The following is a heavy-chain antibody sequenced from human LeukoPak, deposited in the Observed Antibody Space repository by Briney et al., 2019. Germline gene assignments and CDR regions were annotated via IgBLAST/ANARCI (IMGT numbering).Heavy chain of an antibody. CDR1: GGSINSYY. V-gene: IGHV4-4*07. J-gene: IGHJ3*02. CDR3: ARDFCSSTSCHDAFDI. CDR2: IYSSGST. D-gene: IGHD2-2*01. Sequence: PSETLSLTCTVSGGSINSYYWSWIRQPAGKGLEWIGRIYSSGSTNYNPSLKSRVTISVDTSKNQFSLKLSSVTAADTAVYYCARDFCSSTSCHDAFDIWGQGTMVTVSS.